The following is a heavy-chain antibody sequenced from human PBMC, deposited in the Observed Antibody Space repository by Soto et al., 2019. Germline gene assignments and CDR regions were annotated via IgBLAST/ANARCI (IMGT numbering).Heavy chain of an antibody. CDR3: ARQQRRRITMVRGVTPNWVDP. Sequence: SETLSLTCTVSGGSISSYYWSWIRQPPGKGLEWIGYIYYSGSTNYNPSLKSRVTISVDTSKNQFSLKLSSVTAADTAVYYCARQQRRRITMVRGVTPNWVDPWGQGTLVTVSS. J-gene: IGHJ5*02. CDR2: IYYSGST. CDR1: GGSISSYY. V-gene: IGHV4-59*08. D-gene: IGHD3-10*01.